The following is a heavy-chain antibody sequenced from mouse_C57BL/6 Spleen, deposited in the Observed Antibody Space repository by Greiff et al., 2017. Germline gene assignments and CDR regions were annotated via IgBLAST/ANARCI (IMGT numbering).Heavy chain of an antibody. Sequence: VKLVESGPELVKPGASVKISCKASGYAFSSSWMNWVKQRPGKGLEWIGRIYPGDGDTNYNGKFKGKATLTADKSSSTAYMQLSSLTSEDSAVYFCASPYYDPYAMDYWGQGTSVTVSS. CDR2: IYPGDGDT. CDR1: GYAFSSSW. J-gene: IGHJ4*01. V-gene: IGHV1-82*01. CDR3: ASPYYDPYAMDY. D-gene: IGHD2-4*01.